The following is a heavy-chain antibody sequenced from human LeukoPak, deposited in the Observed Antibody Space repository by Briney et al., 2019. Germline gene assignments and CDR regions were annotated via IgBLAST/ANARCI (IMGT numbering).Heavy chain of an antibody. CDR1: GSTFSSYG. V-gene: IGHV3-30*18. CDR3: AKEGQKYSGSWNYFDY. J-gene: IGHJ4*02. CDR2: ISYDGSTK. D-gene: IGHD6-13*01. Sequence: PGRSLTLSCAASGSTFSSYGMRWVRQAPGKGLEWVTVISYDGSTKYYAGSVKGRFNISRDNSKNTLYLQMNSLRAEDTGVYYCAKEGQKYSGSWNYFDYWGQGTLVTVSS.